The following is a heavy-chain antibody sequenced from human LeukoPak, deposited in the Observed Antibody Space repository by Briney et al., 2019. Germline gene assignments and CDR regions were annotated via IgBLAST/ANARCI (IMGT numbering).Heavy chain of an antibody. V-gene: IGHV4-34*01. Sequence: PSETLSLTCAVYGGSFSGYYWSWIRQPPGKGLEWIGEINHSGSTNYNPSLKSRVTISVDTSKNQFSLKLSSVTAADTAVYYCARVPLYSSGWYGFDYWGQGTLVTVSS. CDR2: INHSGST. CDR1: GGSFSGYY. D-gene: IGHD6-19*01. J-gene: IGHJ4*02. CDR3: ARVPLYSSGWYGFDY.